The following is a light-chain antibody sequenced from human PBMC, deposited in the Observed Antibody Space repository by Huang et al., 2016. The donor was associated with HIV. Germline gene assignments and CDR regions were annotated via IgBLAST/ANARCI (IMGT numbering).Light chain of an antibody. CDR3: QQYNNWPPEYT. V-gene: IGKV3-15*01. CDR1: QSVSNN. J-gene: IGKJ2*01. CDR2: GAS. Sequence: EIVMTQSPATLSVSPGKRATLSCRASQSVSNNLAWYQQKPGQTPRRLIYGASTRATGVPARFSGSGSGTEFTLTISSLQSEDFAVYYCQQYNNWPPEYTFGQGTKLEIK.